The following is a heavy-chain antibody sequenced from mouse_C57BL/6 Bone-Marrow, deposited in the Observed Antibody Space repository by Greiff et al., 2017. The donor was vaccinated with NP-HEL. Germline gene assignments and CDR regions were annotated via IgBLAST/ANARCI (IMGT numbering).Heavy chain of an antibody. D-gene: IGHD1-1*01. J-gene: IGHJ2*01. CDR3: ARDYYGSLFDC. CDR2: IYPGSGST. V-gene: IGHV1-55*01. Sequence: VQLQQPGAELVKPGASVKMSCKASGYTFTSYWITWVKQRPGHGLEWIGDIYPGSGSTNYNEKFKGKATLTVDTSSSTAYMQLSSLTSEDSAVYYCARDYYGSLFDCWGPGTTLTVSS. CDR1: GYTFTSYW.